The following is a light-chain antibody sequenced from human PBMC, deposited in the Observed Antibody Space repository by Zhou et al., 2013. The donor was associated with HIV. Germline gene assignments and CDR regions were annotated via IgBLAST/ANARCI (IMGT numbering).Light chain of an antibody. CDR3: QQCNSYWT. CDR2: GAS. V-gene: IGKV3-15*01. CDR1: QSISSN. J-gene: IGKJ1*01. Sequence: EIVMTQSPATLSVSPGERATLSCRASQSISSNLAWYQQKPGQAPRLLIYGASVRAAGIPARFSGSGSGTEFTLTISSLQPDDFATYYCQQCNSYWTFGQGTKVEIK.